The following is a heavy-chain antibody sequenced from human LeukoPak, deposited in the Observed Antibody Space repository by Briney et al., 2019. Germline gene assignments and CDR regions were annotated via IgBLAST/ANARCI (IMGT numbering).Heavy chain of an antibody. D-gene: IGHD5-18*01. V-gene: IGHV4-31*03. CDR3: ASKGHSNNAFDI. J-gene: IGHJ3*02. CDR2: IYYSGST. Sequence: SETLSHTCTVSGGSISSGGYYWSWIRQHPGKGLEWIGYIYYSGSTYYNPSLKSRVTISVDTSKNQFSLKLSSVTAADTAVYYCASKGHSNNAFDIWGQGTMVTVSS. CDR1: GGSISSGGYY.